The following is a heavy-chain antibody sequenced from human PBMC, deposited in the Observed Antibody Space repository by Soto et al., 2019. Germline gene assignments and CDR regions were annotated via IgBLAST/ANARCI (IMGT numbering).Heavy chain of an antibody. V-gene: IGHV1-69*12. J-gene: IGHJ6*02. D-gene: IGHD6-19*01. Sequence: QDQLVQSGAEVRKPGSSVKVSCKASGGTFSNYAISWVRQAPGEGLEWMGGIVPIFGTVNYAQKFQGRVTITADESTNTAYMELSSLISEDTAVYYCARVQAVPGIYNYYGLDVWGQGTTVTVS. CDR1: GGTFSNYA. CDR3: ARVQAVPGIYNYYGLDV. CDR2: IVPIFGTV.